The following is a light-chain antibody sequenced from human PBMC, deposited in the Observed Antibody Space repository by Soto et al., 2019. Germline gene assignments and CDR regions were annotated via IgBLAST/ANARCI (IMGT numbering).Light chain of an antibody. CDR2: DAS. J-gene: IGKJ1*01. CDR1: QSLTRN. V-gene: IGKV3-11*01. Sequence: EIVMTQSPGTLSVSPGERVTLSCRVSQSLTRNLAWYQHKPGQSPRLLIYDASKRASGFPARFSGSGSGTDFTLTISSLEPEDFAVYYCQERTGWPPWTFGQGTKVDI. CDR3: QERTGWPPWT.